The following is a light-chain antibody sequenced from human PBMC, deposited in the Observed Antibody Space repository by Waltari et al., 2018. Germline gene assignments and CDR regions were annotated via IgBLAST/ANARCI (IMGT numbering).Light chain of an antibody. CDR3: QQYYSTPLT. CDR2: WAS. V-gene: IGKV4-1*01. CDR1: QIVLHASNTRNY. Sequence: DIVMTQSPDSLALSLVARAPFGCPSTQIVLHASNTRNYLAWYQQRPGQSPKLLISWASTRQSGVPDRFSGSGSAADFTLTITSLQAEDVATYYCQQYYSTPLTFGGGTKVAIK. J-gene: IGKJ4*01.